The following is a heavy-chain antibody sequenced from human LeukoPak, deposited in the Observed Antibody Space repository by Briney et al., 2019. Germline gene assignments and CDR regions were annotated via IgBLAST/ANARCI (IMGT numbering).Heavy chain of an antibody. V-gene: IGHV4-61*02. CDR1: GGSISSGSYY. J-gene: IGHJ4*02. Sequence: SETLSLTCTVSGGSISSGSYYWSWIRQPAGKGLEWIGRIYTSGSTNYNPSLKSRVTISVDTSKNQFSLKLSSVTAADTAVYYCARESYSSSSQTLNYWGQGTLVIVSS. CDR2: IYTSGST. CDR3: ARESYSSSSQTLNY. D-gene: IGHD6-6*01.